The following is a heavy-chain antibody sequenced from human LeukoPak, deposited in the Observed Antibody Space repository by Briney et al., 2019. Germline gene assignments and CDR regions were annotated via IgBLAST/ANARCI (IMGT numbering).Heavy chain of an antibody. CDR1: GDSIKNNSYY. V-gene: IGHV4-39*07. Sequence: SETLSLTCIVSGDSIKNNSYYWGWIRQPPGKGLEWIGTIYYTGSTYYNPSLKSRVTTSIDTSKNQFSLKLSSVTAADTAVYCCARDYVVDTTLVAFFDSWGQGILVTVSS. J-gene: IGHJ4*02. CDR3: ARDYVVDTTLVAFFDS. CDR2: IYYTGST. D-gene: IGHD2-8*02.